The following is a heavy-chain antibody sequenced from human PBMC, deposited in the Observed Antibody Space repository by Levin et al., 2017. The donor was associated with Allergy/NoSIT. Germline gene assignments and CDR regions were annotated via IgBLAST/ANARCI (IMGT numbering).Heavy chain of an antibody. CDR2: IDRGRRT. J-gene: IGHJ4*02. D-gene: IGHD2-2*01. Sequence: SETLSLTCAVYGGSLGVYYWSWIRQTPGKGFEWIGEIDRGRRTNYNPSLKSRVTIFVDMSKNQFSLKVISVTAADTATYYCARTMKSYCTRTSCYEFAYWSPGTLVTVSS. CDR3: ARTMKSYCTRTSCYEFAY. CDR1: GGSLGVYY. V-gene: IGHV4-34*01.